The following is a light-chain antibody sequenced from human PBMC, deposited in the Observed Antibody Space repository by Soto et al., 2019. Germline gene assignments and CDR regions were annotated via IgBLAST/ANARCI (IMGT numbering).Light chain of an antibody. V-gene: IGLV2-23*01. CDR1: SSDVGNYKL. J-gene: IGLJ2*01. Sequence: QSALTQPASVSGSPGQSITISCTGTSSDVGNYKLVSWYQQQPGKAPKLIICXXXXXXXXXXXXXXGSKSGNTASLTISGXXXXXXXXXYCCSYAGGTSVVFGGGTKLTVL. CDR2: XXX. CDR3: CSYAGGTSVV.